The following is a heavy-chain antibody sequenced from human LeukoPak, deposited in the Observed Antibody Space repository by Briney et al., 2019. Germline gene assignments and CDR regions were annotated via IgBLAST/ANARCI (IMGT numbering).Heavy chain of an antibody. J-gene: IGHJ5*01. CDR3: ARALGPTYCGGDCPLWFDY. D-gene: IGHD2-21*02. V-gene: IGHV4-59*01. Sequence: SETLSLTCTVSGGSISSYYWSWIRQPPGKGLEWIGYIYYSGSTNYNPSLKSRVTISVDTSKNQFSLKLSSVTAADTAVYYCARALGPTYCGGDCPLWFDYWGQGTLVTVSS. CDR1: GGSISSYY. CDR2: IYYSGST.